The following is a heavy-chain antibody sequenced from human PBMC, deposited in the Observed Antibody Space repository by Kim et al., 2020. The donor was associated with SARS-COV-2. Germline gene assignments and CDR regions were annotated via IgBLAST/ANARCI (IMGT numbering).Heavy chain of an antibody. CDR2: IYYSGST. J-gene: IGHJ4*02. Sequence: SETLSLTCTVSGGSISSSSYYWGWIRQPPGKGLEWIGSIYYSGSTYYNPSLKSRVTISVDTSKNQFSLKLSSVTAADTAVYYCARRSGEMATIVDYWGQGTLVTVSS. CDR3: ARRSGEMATIVDY. V-gene: IGHV4-39*01. CDR1: GGSISSSSYY. D-gene: IGHD5-12*01.